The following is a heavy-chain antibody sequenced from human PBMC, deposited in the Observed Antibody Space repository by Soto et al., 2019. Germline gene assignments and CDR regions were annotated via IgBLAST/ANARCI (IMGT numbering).Heavy chain of an antibody. J-gene: IGHJ4*02. D-gene: IGHD4-17*01. CDR2: ISYDGSNK. V-gene: IGHV3-30*18. CDR3: AKAHDYGDYDGPFSPDY. Sequence: QVQLVESGGGVVQPGRSLRLSCAASGFTFSSYGMHWVRQAPGKGLEWVAVISYDGSNKYYADSVKGRFTISRDNSKNTLYLQMNSLRAEDTAVYYYAKAHDYGDYDGPFSPDYWGQGTLVTVSS. CDR1: GFTFSSYG.